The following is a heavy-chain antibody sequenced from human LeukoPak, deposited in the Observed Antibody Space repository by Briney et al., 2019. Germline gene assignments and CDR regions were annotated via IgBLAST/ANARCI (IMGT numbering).Heavy chain of an antibody. CDR1: GGSISSYY. CDR3: ARDKLGATYFDY. V-gene: IGHV4-59*01. D-gene: IGHD1-26*01. J-gene: IGHJ4*02. Sequence: PSETLSLTCTVSGGSISSYYWSWIRQPPGKGLEWIGYIYYSGSTNYNPSLKGRVTISVDTSKNRFSLKLSSVTAADTAVYYCARDKLGATYFDYWGQGTLVTVSS. CDR2: IYYSGST.